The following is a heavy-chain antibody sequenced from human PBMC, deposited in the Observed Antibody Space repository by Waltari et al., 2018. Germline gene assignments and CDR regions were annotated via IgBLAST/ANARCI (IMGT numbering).Heavy chain of an antibody. CDR1: GGSISSYY. Sequence: QVQLQESGPGLVKPSETLSLTCTVSGGSISSYYWSWIRKPPGKGLEWIGYIYYSGSTNYNPSLKSRVTISVDTSKNQFSLKLSSVTAADTAVYYCARASSRKSARYFDYWGQGTLVTVSS. V-gene: IGHV4-59*01. CDR2: IYYSGST. J-gene: IGHJ4*02. CDR3: ARASSRKSARYFDY. D-gene: IGHD6-25*01.